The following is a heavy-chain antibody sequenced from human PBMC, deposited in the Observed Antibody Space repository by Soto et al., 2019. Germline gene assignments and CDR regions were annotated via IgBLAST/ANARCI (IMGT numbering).Heavy chain of an antibody. Sequence: QITLKESGPTLVRPTQTLTLTCTFSGFSLNTSGVGVAWIRQPPGKALEWLALIYWDGDKHYSPSLKSRLTITKDIPKNEVVLTMTNMDPVDTGTYYCAHRNPIFGVGGGWFDPWGQGALVTVSS. D-gene: IGHD3-3*01. J-gene: IGHJ5*02. CDR3: AHRNPIFGVGGGWFDP. CDR2: IYWDGDK. V-gene: IGHV2-5*02. CDR1: GFSLNTSGVG.